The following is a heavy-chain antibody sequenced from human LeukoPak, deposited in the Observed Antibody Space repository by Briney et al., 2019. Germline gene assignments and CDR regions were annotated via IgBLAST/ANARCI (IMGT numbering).Heavy chain of an antibody. Sequence: ASVKVSCKASGYTFTSYYMHWVRQAPGQGLEWMGWISAYNGNTNYAQKLQGRVTMTTDTSTSTAYMELRSLRSDDTAVYYCAREPYCSGGSCYYFDYWGQGTLVTVSS. CDR1: GYTFTSYY. J-gene: IGHJ4*02. CDR3: AREPYCSGGSCYYFDY. CDR2: ISAYNGNT. V-gene: IGHV1-18*04. D-gene: IGHD2-15*01.